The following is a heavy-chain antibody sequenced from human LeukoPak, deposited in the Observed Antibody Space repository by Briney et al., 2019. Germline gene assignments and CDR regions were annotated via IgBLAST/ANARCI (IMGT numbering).Heavy chain of an antibody. CDR1: GFSFSSYE. D-gene: IGHD3-22*01. J-gene: IGHJ3*02. CDR3: ARHKASYYYHSSGGAFDI. V-gene: IGHV3-48*03. CDR2: ISSSGRKI. Sequence: PGGSLRLSCAASGFSFSSYEMNWVRQAPGKGLEWISFISSSGRKIYYTDSVKGRFTISRDNAKNSLFLQMNSLRAEDTAVYYCARHKASYYYHSSGGAFDIWGQGTMVTVSS.